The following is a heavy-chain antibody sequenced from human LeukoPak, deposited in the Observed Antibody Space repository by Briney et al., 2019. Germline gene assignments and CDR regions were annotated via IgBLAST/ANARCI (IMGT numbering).Heavy chain of an antibody. J-gene: IGHJ5*02. CDR2: IYYSGST. CDR3: ARDRRMYSSGWYVWFDP. Sequence: SETLSLTCAVSGGSISSGGYSWSWIRQPPGKGLEWIGYIYYSGSTNYNPSLKSRVTISVDTSKNQFSLKLSSVTAADTAVYYCARDRRMYSSGWYVWFDPWGQGTLVTVSS. CDR1: GGSISSGGYS. V-gene: IGHV4-61*08. D-gene: IGHD6-19*01.